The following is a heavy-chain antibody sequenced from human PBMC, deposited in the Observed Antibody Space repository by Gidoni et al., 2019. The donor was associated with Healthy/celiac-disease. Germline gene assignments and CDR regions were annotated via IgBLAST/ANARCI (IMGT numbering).Heavy chain of an antibody. J-gene: IGHJ3*02. D-gene: IGHD3-16*02. CDR1: GYSFTSYW. Sequence: EVQLVQSGAEVNKPGASLKISCKGSGYSFTSYWMGWVRQMPGKGLAWMGIIYPGDSDTRYSPSFQGQVTISADKSISTAYLQWSSLKASDTAMYYCARLIRITFGGVIGGDAFDIWGQGTMVTVSS. CDR3: ARLIRITFGGVIGGDAFDI. CDR2: IYPGDSDT. V-gene: IGHV5-51*01.